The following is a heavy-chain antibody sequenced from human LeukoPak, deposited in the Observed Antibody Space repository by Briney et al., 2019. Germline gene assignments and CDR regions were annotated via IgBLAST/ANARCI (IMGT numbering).Heavy chain of an antibody. D-gene: IGHD2-15*01. Sequence: GGSLRLSCVASGFAFSSFAMSWVRQAPGKGLEWVSGLTGSGSTYHADSVKGRFTISRDNSKNTLSLQMNSLRAEDTAVYYCAKMKGWRIYDYCMDVWGKGTTVTVSS. J-gene: IGHJ6*03. V-gene: IGHV3-23*01. CDR2: LTGSGST. CDR3: AKMKGWRIYDYCMDV. CDR1: GFAFSSFA.